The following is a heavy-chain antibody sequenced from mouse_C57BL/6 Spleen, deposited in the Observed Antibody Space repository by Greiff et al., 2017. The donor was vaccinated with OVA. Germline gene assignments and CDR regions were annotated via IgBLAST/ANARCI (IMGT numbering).Heavy chain of an antibody. J-gene: IGHJ4*01. CDR1: GFSLTSYG. CDR3: ARRRDSYYGSSPYAMDY. Sequence: VQLQQSGPGLVQPSQSLSITCTVSGFSLTSYGVHWVRQSPGKGLEWLGVIWSGGSTDYNAAFISRLSISKDNSKSQVFFKMNSLQADDTAIYYCARRRDSYYGSSPYAMDYWGQGTSVTVSS. V-gene: IGHV2-2*01. D-gene: IGHD1-1*01. CDR2: IWSGGST.